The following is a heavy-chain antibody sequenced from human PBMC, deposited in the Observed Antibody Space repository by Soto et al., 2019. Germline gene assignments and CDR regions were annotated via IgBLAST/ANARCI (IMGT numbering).Heavy chain of an antibody. CDR1: GYTFTSYG. CDR2: ISAYNGNT. J-gene: IGHJ6*02. Sequence: ASVKVSCKASGYTFTSYGISWVRQAPGQGLEWMGWISAYNGNTNYAQKLQGRVTMTTDTSTSTAYMEPSSLRSEDTAVYYCARIAAAGTSDYYYDMDVWGQGTPVTAP. V-gene: IGHV1-18*01. CDR3: ARIAAAGTSDYYYDMDV. D-gene: IGHD6-13*01.